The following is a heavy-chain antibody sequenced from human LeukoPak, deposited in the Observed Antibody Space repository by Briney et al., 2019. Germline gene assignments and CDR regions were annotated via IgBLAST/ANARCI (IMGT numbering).Heavy chain of an antibody. J-gene: IGHJ6*03. Sequence: PGGSLRLSCAASGFTFSRYWMSWVRQAPGKGLVWVGNIKQDGSEKNYVDSVKGRFTISRDNAKNSLYLQMNSLRAEDTAVYYCARSPGGGGYSYGPYYYYYMDVWGKGTTVTISS. CDR3: ARSPGGGGYSYGPYYYYYMDV. V-gene: IGHV3-7*01. CDR1: GFTFSRYW. CDR2: IKQDGSEK. D-gene: IGHD5-18*01.